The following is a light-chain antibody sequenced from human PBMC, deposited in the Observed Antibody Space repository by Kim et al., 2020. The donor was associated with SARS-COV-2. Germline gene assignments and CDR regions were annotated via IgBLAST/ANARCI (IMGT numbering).Light chain of an antibody. Sequence: DIQLTQSPSSLSASLGDSVTITCRTSQSVLTFLNWYQQKPRKAPKLLIFAASSLQSGVPSRFSGSGSGTDFTLTINSLQAEDFATYYCQQSYNNPRTFGQGTKVDIK. J-gene: IGKJ1*01. CDR3: QQSYNNPRT. CDR1: QSVLTF. CDR2: AAS. V-gene: IGKV1-39*01.